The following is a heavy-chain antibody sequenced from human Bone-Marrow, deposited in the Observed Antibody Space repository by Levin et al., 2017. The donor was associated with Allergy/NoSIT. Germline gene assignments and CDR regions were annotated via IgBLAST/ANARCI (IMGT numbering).Heavy chain of an antibody. D-gene: IGHD3-9*01. CDR2: IKVSGNT. J-gene: IGHJ4*01. Sequence: SETLSLTCAVSGVSFSGYFWSWIRQPPGKGLEWIGEIKVSGNTNYNPSLKSRLTISLDTSKAQFSLQLSSVTAADTAVYYCASATRPPALRSFDRSYYFDYWGQGALVTV. V-gene: IGHV4-34*01. CDR3: ASATRPPALRSFDRSYYFDY. CDR1: GVSFSGYF.